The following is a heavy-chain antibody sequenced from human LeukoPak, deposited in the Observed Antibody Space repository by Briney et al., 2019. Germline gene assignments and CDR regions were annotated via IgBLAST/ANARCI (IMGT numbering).Heavy chain of an antibody. D-gene: IGHD3-10*01. CDR1: GYTFTNYG. J-gene: IGHJ4*02. Sequence: ASVKVSCKASGYTFTNYGISWVRQAPGQGLEWMGWISAYNGNTNYAQKLQGRVTMTTDTSTSTAYMELSRLRSDDTAVYYCAREGRKRYYGSGSYRYWGQGTLVTVSS. CDR2: ISAYNGNT. V-gene: IGHV1-18*01. CDR3: AREGRKRYYGSGSYRY.